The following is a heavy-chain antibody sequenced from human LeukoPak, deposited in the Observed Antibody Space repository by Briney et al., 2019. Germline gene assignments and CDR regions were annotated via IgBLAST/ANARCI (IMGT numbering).Heavy chain of an antibody. CDR3: AREGGAGWYFDY. CDR2: INAGNGNT. Sequence: ASVTVSCTASAYTFTSYAKRWVRQAPGQRLEWMGWINAGNGNTKYSQKFQGRVTITRDTSASTAYMELSSLRSEDTAVYYCAREGGAGWYFDYWGQGTLVTVSS. J-gene: IGHJ4*02. CDR1: AYTFTSYA. V-gene: IGHV1-3*01. D-gene: IGHD6-19*01.